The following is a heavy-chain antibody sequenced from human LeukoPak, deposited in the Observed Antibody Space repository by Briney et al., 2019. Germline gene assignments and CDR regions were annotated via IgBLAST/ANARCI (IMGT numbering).Heavy chain of an antibody. CDR2: IGGGDEK. V-gene: IGHV3-23*01. D-gene: IGHD1-7*01. CDR1: GFTFSTYA. Sequence: GGSLRLSCAASGFTFSTYAMSWVRQAPGKGLEWVSGIGGGDEKYYTDSVKGRFTVSRDNSKNTLCLQMNSLRAEDTAVYYCAKDATPWNSIWDYFDCWGQGTLVTVSS. J-gene: IGHJ4*02. CDR3: AKDATPWNSIWDYFDC.